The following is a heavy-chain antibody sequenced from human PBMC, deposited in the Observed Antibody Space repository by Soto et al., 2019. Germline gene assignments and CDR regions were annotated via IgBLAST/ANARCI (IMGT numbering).Heavy chain of an antibody. CDR2: ISSSSSYT. Sequence: PGGSLRLSCAASGFTFSDYYMSWIRQAPGKGLEWVSYISSSSSYTNYADSVKGRFTISRDNAKNSLYLQMNSLRAEDTAVYYCARVEVYYDSSGYPDYWGQGTLVTVSS. D-gene: IGHD3-22*01. J-gene: IGHJ4*02. CDR3: ARVEVYYDSSGYPDY. V-gene: IGHV3-11*06. CDR1: GFTFSDYY.